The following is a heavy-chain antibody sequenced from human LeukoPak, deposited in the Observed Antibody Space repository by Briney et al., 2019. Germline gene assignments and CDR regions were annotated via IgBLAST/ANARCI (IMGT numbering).Heavy chain of an antibody. CDR1: GFTFSSYW. V-gene: IGHV3-7*01. D-gene: IGHD4/OR15-4a*01. CDR2: IKQDGSEK. Sequence: TGGSLRLSCAPSGFTFSSYWMSWVRQAPGKGLEWVANIKQDGSEKYYVDSVKGRFTISRDNAKNSLYLQMNSLRAEDTAVYYCARELKGPLYYFDYWGQGTLVTVSS. CDR3: ARELKGPLYYFDY. J-gene: IGHJ4*02.